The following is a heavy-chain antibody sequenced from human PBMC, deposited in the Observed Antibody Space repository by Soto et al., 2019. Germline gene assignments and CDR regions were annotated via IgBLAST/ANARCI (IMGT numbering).Heavy chain of an antibody. V-gene: IGHV1-18*01. Sequence: QVQLVQSGAEVKKPGASVKVSCKASGYTFTPYAISWVRQAPRQGLEWMGWTSAYNGNTNYAQKLQGRVTMTTDTSTSTAYMELMGLRSDDTAVYYGVRDGPPLFDWGQGTLVTVSS. CDR3: VRDGPPLFD. D-gene: IGHD3-10*02. CDR1: GYTFTPYA. J-gene: IGHJ4*02. CDR2: TSAYNGNT.